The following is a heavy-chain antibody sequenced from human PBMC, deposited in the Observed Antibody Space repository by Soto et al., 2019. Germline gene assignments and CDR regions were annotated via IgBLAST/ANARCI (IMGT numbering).Heavy chain of an antibody. D-gene: IGHD5-18*01. CDR2: IYHSGST. CDR1: VYSISSGYY. V-gene: IGHV4-38-2*01. J-gene: IGHJ5*02. CDR3: ARLTGTAMLGWFDP. Sequence: SETLSLTCAVSVYSISSGYYWGWIRQPPGKGLEWIGSIYHSGSTYYNPSLKSRVTISVDTSKNQFSLKLSSVTAADTAVYYCARLTGTAMLGWFDPWGQGTLVTVSS.